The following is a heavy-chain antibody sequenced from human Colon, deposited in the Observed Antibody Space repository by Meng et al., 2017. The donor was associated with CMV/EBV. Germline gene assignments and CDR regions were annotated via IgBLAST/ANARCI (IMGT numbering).Heavy chain of an antibody. CDR2: IYYSGST. CDR3: ARGDLARLFSYYYGMDV. J-gene: IGHJ6*02. CDR1: GGSISSYY. D-gene: IGHD3-22*01. V-gene: IGHV4-59*01. Sequence: GSLRLSCTVSGGSISSYYWSWIRQPPGKGLEWIGYIYYSGSTNYNPSLKSRVTISVDTSKNQFSLKLSSVTAADTAVYYCARGDLARLFSYYYGMDVWGQGTTVTVSS.